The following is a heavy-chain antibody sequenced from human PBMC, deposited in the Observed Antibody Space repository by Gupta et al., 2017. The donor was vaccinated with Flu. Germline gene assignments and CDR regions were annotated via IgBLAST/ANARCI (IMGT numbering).Heavy chain of an antibody. CDR3: ARLGYTSSWVDS. CDR1: SSGSYY. CDR2: IYYSGST. Sequence: SSGSYYGGWIRQPPGKGLDWIGSIYYSGSTYYNPSLKSRVTISVDGSKNQISLKLTSVTAADTAVYDCARLGYTSSWVDSWGQGTLVTVSS. V-gene: IGHV4-39*01. D-gene: IGHD6-13*01. J-gene: IGHJ4*02.